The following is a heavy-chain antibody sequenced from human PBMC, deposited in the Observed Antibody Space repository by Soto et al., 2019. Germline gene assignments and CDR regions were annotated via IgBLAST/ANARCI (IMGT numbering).Heavy chain of an antibody. D-gene: IGHD3-10*01. CDR3: AHTRSITYYGGGGDFDY. V-gene: IGHV2-5*02. CDR2: IYWDDEK. CDR1: GFSLTNSGVG. J-gene: IGHJ4*02. Sequence: QITLKESGPTLVKPTQTLTLTCSFSGFSLTNSGVGVGWIRQPPGKALEWLAFIYWDDEKHYRPSLQSRLTVTKGTAKDQVVLTMTNMYPVDNATYSCAHTRSITYYGGGGDFDYWGQGTLVIVSS.